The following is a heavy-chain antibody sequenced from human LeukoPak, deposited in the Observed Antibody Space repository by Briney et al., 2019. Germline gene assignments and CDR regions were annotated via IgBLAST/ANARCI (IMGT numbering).Heavy chain of an antibody. Sequence: ASVKVSCKASGYTFTSYDINWVRQATGQGLEWMGWMNPNSGNTGYAQKFQGRVTMTRNTSISTAYMELSSLRSEDTAVYYCARVSGWYRHFDYWGQGTLVTVSS. V-gene: IGHV1-8*01. J-gene: IGHJ4*02. CDR2: MNPNSGNT. CDR3: ARVSGWYRHFDY. CDR1: GYTFTSYD. D-gene: IGHD6-19*01.